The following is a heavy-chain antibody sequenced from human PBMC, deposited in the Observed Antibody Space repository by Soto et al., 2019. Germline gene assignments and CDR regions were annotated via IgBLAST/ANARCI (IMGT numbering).Heavy chain of an antibody. CDR2: ISAYNGNR. V-gene: IGHV1-18*01. D-gene: IGHD6-13*01. Sequence: ASVKVSCKASGYTFTSYGISWVRQAPGQGLEWMGWISAYNGNRNYALKLQGRVTLTTDASTSTAYVELGSLTSDDTAVYYCARAGVYSGSPHDMDVWGQGTTVTVSS. CDR1: GYTFTSYG. CDR3: ARAGVYSGSPHDMDV. J-gene: IGHJ6*02.